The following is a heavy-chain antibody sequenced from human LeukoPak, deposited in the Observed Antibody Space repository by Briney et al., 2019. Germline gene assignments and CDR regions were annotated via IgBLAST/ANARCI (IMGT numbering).Heavy chain of an antibody. Sequence: GGSLRLSCAASGFTFDDYAMHWVRQAPGKGLEWVSGISWNSGSIGYADSVKGRFTISRDNAKNSLYLQMNSLRAEDTALYYCAIHIMRARLLGHRGYHDGMAV. V-gene: IGHV3-9*01. CDR2: ISWNSGSI. D-gene: IGHD3-3*01. J-gene: IGHJ6*01. CDR3: AIHIMRARLLGHRGYHDGMAV. CDR1: GFTFDDYA.